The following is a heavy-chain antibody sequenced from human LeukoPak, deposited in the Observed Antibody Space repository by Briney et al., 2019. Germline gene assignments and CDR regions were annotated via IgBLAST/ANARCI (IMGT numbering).Heavy chain of an antibody. CDR1: AYSISSGYY. V-gene: IGHV4-38-2*01. CDR2: MYHSGST. Sequence: SETLSLTCAVSAYSISSGYYWGWIRQPPGEGLEWIGSMYHSGSTYYNPSLKSRVSISVDTSKNQFSLKLSSVTAADMAVYYCARGPYCGGDCYSHFDYWGQGTLVTVSS. J-gene: IGHJ4*02. D-gene: IGHD2-21*01. CDR3: ARGPYCGGDCYSHFDY.